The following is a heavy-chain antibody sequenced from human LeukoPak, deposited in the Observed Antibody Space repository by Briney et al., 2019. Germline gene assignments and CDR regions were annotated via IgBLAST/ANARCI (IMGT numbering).Heavy chain of an antibody. J-gene: IGHJ4*02. CDR2: ISGSGGST. CDR1: GFIFSSYA. V-gene: IGHV3-23*01. CDR3: AKDGGYCSSTSCHLRPYYFDY. D-gene: IGHD2-2*01. Sequence: PGGSLRLSCAASGFIFSSYAMSWVRQAPGKGLEWVSVISGSGGSTNYADSVNGRFTISSDNSKNMLHLQMSSLRAEDTAVYYCAKDGGYCSSTSCHLRPYYFDYWGQGTLVTVSS.